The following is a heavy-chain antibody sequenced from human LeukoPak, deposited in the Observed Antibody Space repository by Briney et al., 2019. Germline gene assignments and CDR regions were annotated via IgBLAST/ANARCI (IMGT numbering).Heavy chain of an antibody. Sequence: GASVKVSCKASGYTFTSYYMHWVRQAPGQGLEWMGWINPNSGDTNYAQKFQGRVTMTGDTSITTAFMELSRLRSDDTAVYYCARHVGQAAWFDPWGQGTLVTVSS. CDR2: INPNSGDT. CDR1: GYTFTSYY. V-gene: IGHV1-2*02. CDR3: ARHVGQAAWFDP. J-gene: IGHJ5*02.